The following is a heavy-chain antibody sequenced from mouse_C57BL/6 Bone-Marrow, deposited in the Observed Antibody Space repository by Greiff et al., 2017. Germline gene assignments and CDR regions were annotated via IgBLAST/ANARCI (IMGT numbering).Heavy chain of an antibody. Sequence: EVKVVESGGGLVKPGGSLKLSCAASGFTFSSYAMSWVRQTPEKRLEWVATISYGGSYTYYPDNVKGRFTISRDNAKNNLYLQMSHLKSEDTAMYYCARGWDYYAMDYWGQGTSVTVSS. CDR1: GFTFSSYA. J-gene: IGHJ4*01. CDR2: ISYGGSYT. V-gene: IGHV5-4*03. D-gene: IGHD4-1*01. CDR3: ARGWDYYAMDY.